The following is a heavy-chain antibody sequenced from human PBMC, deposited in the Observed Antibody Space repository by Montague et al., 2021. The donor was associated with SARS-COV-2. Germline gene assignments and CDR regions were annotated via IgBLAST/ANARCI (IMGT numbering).Heavy chain of an antibody. CDR3: ARDDFRWDFDC. Sequence: SETLSLTYTVSGGSISGYYWSWIRQPPGKGLEWIGYMYSGGRSNHNPSLKSRVTMSVDTSKNLFSLKLNSVSAADTAVYYCARDDFRWDFDCWGQGTLVTVSS. CDR1: GGSISGYY. V-gene: IGHV4-59*01. CDR2: MYSGGRS. D-gene: IGHD2/OR15-2a*01. J-gene: IGHJ4*02.